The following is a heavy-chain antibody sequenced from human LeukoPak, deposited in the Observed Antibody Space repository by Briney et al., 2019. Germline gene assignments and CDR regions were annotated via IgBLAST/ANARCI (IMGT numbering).Heavy chain of an antibody. CDR3: ARDLGYSSSWYVSWFDP. J-gene: IGHJ5*02. CDR1: GFSFSSFG. CDR2: ISYDGSNK. Sequence: PGGSLRLSCAASGFSFSSFGMHWVRQAPGKGLEWVAVISYDGSNKYYTDSVKGRFTISRDNAKNSLYLQMNSLRAEDTAVYYCARDLGYSSSWYVSWFDPWGQGTLVTVSS. D-gene: IGHD6-13*01. V-gene: IGHV3-30*03.